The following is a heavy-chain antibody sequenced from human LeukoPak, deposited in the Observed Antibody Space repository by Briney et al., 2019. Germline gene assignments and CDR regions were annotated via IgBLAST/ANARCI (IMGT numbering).Heavy chain of an antibody. D-gene: IGHD3-22*01. CDR1: GGSISSYY. V-gene: IGHV4-59*01. CDR3: ARDRDDSSGYYSDY. CDR2: IYYSGST. Sequence: PSETLSLTCTVSGGSISSYYWSWIRQPPGKGLEWIGYIYYSGSTNYNPSLKSRVTISVDTSKNRFSLKLSSVTAADTAVYYCARDRDDSSGYYSDYWGQGTLVTVSS. J-gene: IGHJ4*02.